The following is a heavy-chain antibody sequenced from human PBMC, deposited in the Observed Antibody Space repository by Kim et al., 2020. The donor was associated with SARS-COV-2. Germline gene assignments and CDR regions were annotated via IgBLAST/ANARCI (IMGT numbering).Heavy chain of an antibody. CDR3: ASRPGIAVAGFDY. J-gene: IGHJ4*02. Sequence: SQKFQGNVTMTRDTSPSTAYMELSSLTSEDTAVYYCASRPGIAVAGFDYWGQGILVTVSS. V-gene: IGHV1-3*01. D-gene: IGHD6-19*01.